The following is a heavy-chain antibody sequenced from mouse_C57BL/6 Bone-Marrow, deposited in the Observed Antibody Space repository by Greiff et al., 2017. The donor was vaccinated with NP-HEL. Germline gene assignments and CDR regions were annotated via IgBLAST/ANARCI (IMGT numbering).Heavy chain of an antibody. CDR3: AREVITTVVDWYFDV. D-gene: IGHD1-1*01. CDR1: GYTFTDYY. V-gene: IGHV1-76*01. Sequence: QVQLQQSGAELVRPGASVKLSCKASGYTFTDYYINWVKQRPGQGLEWIARIYPGSGNTYYNEKFKGKATLTAEKSSSTAYMQLSSLTSEDSAVYFCAREVITTVVDWYFDVWGTGTTVTVSS. CDR2: IYPGSGNT. J-gene: IGHJ1*03.